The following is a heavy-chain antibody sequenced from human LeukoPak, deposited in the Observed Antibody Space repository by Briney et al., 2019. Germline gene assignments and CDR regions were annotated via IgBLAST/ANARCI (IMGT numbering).Heavy chain of an antibody. CDR1: GDSFSSGGYS. CDR2: IYYSGST. J-gene: IGHJ5*02. D-gene: IGHD4-17*01. V-gene: IGHV4-31*03. Sequence: SETLSLTRTVSGDSFSSGGYSWSWIRQHPGKGLEWIGYIYYSGSTYYNPSLRSRVTISVDTSKNQFSLNLSSVTAADTAVYYCVRGRNYGDFNWFDPWGQGTLVTVSS. CDR3: VRGRNYGDFNWFDP.